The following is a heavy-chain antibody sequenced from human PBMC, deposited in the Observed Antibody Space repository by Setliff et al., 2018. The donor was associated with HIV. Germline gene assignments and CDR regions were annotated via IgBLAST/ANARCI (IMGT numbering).Heavy chain of an antibody. V-gene: IGHV4-61*08. J-gene: IGHJ6*03. CDR1: GGSISSGGYY. Sequence: PSETLSLTCTVSGGSISSGGYYWSWIRQHPGKGLEWIGYIYYSGSTNYNPSLKSRVTISVDTSKNQFSLKLNSVTAADTAVYYCARSPPTTFWSGYTYYYYMDVWGKGTTVTVSS. CDR2: IYYSGST. CDR3: ARSPPTTFWSGYTYYYYMDV. D-gene: IGHD3-3*01.